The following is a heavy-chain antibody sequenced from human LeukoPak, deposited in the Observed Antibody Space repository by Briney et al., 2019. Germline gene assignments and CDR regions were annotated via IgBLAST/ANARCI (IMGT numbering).Heavy chain of an antibody. CDR3: ARDGGGAIYFDY. Sequence: GGSLRLSCAASGFTFSSYSMNWVRQAPGKGLEWVSSISSSSSYIYYADSVKGRFTISRDNAKNSLYLQMNSLRAEDTAVYYCARDGGGAIYFDYWGQGTLVTVSS. D-gene: IGHD4-23*01. J-gene: IGHJ4*02. CDR1: GFTFSSYS. CDR2: ISSSSSYI. V-gene: IGHV3-21*01.